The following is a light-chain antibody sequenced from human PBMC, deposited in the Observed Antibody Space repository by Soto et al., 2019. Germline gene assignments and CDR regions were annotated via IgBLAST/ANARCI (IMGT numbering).Light chain of an antibody. CDR3: HQYGGSPVYT. J-gene: IGKJ2*01. CDR1: QSVSSNY. V-gene: IGKV3-20*01. Sequence: EIVLTQSPGTLSLSPGERATLSCRASQSVSSNYLVWYQQKPGQAPRLLIYGASSRATGIPDRFSGSGSGTDFTLTISRLAPEDFAVYSCHQYGGSPVYTFGQGTKLEIK. CDR2: GAS.